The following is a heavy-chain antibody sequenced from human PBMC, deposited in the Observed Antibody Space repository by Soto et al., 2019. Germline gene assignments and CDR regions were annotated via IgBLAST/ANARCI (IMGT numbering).Heavy chain of an antibody. CDR3: ARVKEVRQLGPGVDY. D-gene: IGHD6-13*01. V-gene: IGHV3-23*01. J-gene: IGHJ4*02. CDR2: ISGSGGST. Sequence: GGSLRLSCAASGFTFSSYAMSWVRQAPGKGLEWVSAISGSGGSTYYADSVKGRFTISRDNAKNSLYLQMNSLRAEDTAVYYCARVKEVRQLGPGVDYWGQGTLVTVSS. CDR1: GFTFSSYA.